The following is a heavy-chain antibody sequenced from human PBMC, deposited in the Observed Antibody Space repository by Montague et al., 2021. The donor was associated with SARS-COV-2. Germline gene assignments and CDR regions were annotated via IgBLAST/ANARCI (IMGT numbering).Heavy chain of an antibody. Sequence: SETLSLTCTVSGGSISSYYWTWIRQPPGKGLEWIGYIYYTGSTNYNPSLESRVTISLDTSKNQFSLKLSSVTAADTAVYYCARGHSYGRKDYYYGVDVWGQGTTVTVSS. CDR1: GGSISSYY. D-gene: IGHD3-10*01. CDR2: IYYTGST. J-gene: IGHJ6*02. CDR3: ARGHSYGRKDYYYGVDV. V-gene: IGHV4-59*13.